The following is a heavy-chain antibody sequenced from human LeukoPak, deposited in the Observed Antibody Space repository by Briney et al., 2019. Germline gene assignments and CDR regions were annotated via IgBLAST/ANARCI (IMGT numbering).Heavy chain of an antibody. CDR2: IYYSGST. CDR1: GGSISSSSYY. J-gene: IGHJ5*02. CDR3: ARGGAFTGFGT. V-gene: IGHV4-39*07. Sequence: SETLSLTCTVSGGSISSSSYYWGWIRQPPGKGLEWIGSIYYSGSTYYNPSLKSRVTISIDTSKNQFSLKLSSVTAADTAVYYCARGGAFTGFGTWGQGTLVTVSS. D-gene: IGHD3-10*01.